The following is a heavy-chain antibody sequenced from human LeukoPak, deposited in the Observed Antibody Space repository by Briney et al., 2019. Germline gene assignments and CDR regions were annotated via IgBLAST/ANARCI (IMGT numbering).Heavy chain of an antibody. CDR3: ARVASSGWSDY. V-gene: IGHV3-21*01. D-gene: IGHD6-19*01. Sequence: GGSLRLSCAASGFTFGSYSMNWVRQAPGKGLEWVSSISSSSSYIYYADSVKGRFTISRDNAKNSLYLQMNSLRAEDTAVYYCARVASSGWSDYWGQGTLVTVSS. J-gene: IGHJ4*02. CDR1: GFTFGSYS. CDR2: ISSSSSYI.